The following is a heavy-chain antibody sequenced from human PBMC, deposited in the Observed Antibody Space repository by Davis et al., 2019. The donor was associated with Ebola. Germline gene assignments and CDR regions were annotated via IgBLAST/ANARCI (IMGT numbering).Heavy chain of an antibody. D-gene: IGHD1-7*01. J-gene: IGHJ4*02. CDR3: AKVIMELGGLTDY. Sequence: ASVKVSCKASGYTFTHYGISWVRQAPGEGLEWMGWVSAYNGNTEYAQNFQGRVTLTTDTSTKTAYMDLRSLRSDDTAVYYCAKVIMELGGLTDYWGQGTLVTVSS. V-gene: IGHV1-18*01. CDR2: VSAYNGNT. CDR1: GYTFTHYG.